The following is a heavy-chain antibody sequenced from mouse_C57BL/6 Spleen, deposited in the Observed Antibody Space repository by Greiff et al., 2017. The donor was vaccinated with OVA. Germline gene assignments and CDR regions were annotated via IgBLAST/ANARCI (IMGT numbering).Heavy chain of an antibody. CDR3: AKGGAMDY. J-gene: IGHJ4*01. CDR2: ISSGSSTI. V-gene: IGHV5-17*01. Sequence: EVKLMESGGGLVKPGGSLKLSCAASGFTFSDYGMHWVRQAPETGLEWVAYISSGSSTIYYADTVKGRFTISRDNAKNTLFLQMTSLRSEDTARYYCAKGGAMDYWGQGTSVTVSS. CDR1: GFTFSDYG.